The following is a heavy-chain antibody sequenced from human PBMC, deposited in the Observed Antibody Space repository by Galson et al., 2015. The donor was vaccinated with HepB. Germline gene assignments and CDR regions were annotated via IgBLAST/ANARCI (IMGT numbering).Heavy chain of an antibody. Sequence: SLRLSCAASGFKFNNYGMSWVRQAPGKGLEWVSGISGGGYTYYADSVKGRLTISRDNSKNTADMQMNSLTVEETAIYFRAKDQLLGTTGASFDNWGQGTLVTVSS. CDR1: GFKFNNYG. CDR2: ISGGGYT. CDR3: AKDQLLGTTGASFDN. V-gene: IGHV3-23*01. J-gene: IGHJ4*02. D-gene: IGHD1-7*01.